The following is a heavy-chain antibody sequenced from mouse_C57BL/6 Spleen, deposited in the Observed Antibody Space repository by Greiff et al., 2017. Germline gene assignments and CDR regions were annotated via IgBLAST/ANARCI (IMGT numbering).Heavy chain of an antibody. J-gene: IGHJ1*03. CDR1: GYAFSSSW. Sequence: VQLQQSGPELVKPGASVKISCKASGYAFSSSWMNWVKQRPGKGLEWIGRIYPGDGDTNYNGKFKGKATLTADKSSSTAYMQLSRLTSEDSAVYFGARADYGNYEHFDGWGTGTTVTVSS. V-gene: IGHV1-82*01. CDR3: ARADYGNYEHFDG. CDR2: IYPGDGDT. D-gene: IGHD2-1*01.